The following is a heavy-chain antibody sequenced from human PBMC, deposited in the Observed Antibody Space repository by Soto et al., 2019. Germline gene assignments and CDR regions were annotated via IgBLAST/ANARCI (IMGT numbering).Heavy chain of an antibody. CDR1: GFTFSSYA. V-gene: IGHV3-23*01. CDR3: AKGIEGGVAETRAFDS. CDR2: ISGSGGST. D-gene: IGHD1-26*01. Sequence: PXGSLRLSCSASGFTFSSYAMSWVRQAPGKGLEWVSAISGSGGSTYYADSVKGRFTISRDNSKNTLYLQMNSLRAEDTAVYYCAKGIEGGVAETRAFDSSGQGTMATVSS. J-gene: IGHJ3*02.